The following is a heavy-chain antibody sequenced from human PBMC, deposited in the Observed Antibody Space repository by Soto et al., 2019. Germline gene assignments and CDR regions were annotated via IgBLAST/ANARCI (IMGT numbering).Heavy chain of an antibody. V-gene: IGHV2-70*01. J-gene: IGHJ4*02. Sequence: SGPTLVNPTQTLTLTCTFSGFSLNTSGMCVSWIRQPPGKALEWLALIDLDDDKYYSTSLGTRLTISKDTSKNQVGLTMTNMDPVDTATYYCARIRVVGFETPMVTSFDYWGPGTLVTVSS. CDR3: ARIRVVGFETPMVTSFDY. CDR1: GFSLNTSGMC. CDR2: IDLDDDK. D-gene: IGHD5-18*01.